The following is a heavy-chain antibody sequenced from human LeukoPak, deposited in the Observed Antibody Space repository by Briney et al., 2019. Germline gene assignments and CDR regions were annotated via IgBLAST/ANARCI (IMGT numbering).Heavy chain of an antibody. V-gene: IGHV3-23*01. J-gene: IGHJ4*02. D-gene: IGHD3-22*01. CDR3: AKALLYYYDDN. CDR1: GFTFSSYA. CDR2: ISGSGAGT. Sequence: PGGSLRLSCAASGFTFSSYAMNWVRQAPGKGLEWVSDISGSGAGTYYADAVKGRFTISRDNSKNTLYLQMSSLRAEDTAVYYCAKALLYYYDDNWGQGTPVTVSS.